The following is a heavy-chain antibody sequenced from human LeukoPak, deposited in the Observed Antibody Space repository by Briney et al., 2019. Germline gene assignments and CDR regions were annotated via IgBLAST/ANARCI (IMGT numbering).Heavy chain of an antibody. CDR1: GFTLSDYY. Sequence: GGALRLSRAASGFTLSDYYMSWIRPAPGKGLEGVSYISSSGSTIYYADSVKGRFTISRDNAKNSLYLQMNSLRAEDTALYHCARIRYYDSSGYIDYWGQGTLVTVSS. D-gene: IGHD3-22*01. J-gene: IGHJ4*02. CDR3: ARIRYYDSSGYIDY. V-gene: IGHV3-11*01. CDR2: ISSSGSTI.